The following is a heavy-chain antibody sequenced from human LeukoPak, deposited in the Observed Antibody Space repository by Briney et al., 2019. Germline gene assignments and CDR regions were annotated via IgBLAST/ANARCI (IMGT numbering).Heavy chain of an antibody. CDR2: INPSGGST. CDR1: GYTFTSYY. D-gene: IGHD3-22*01. Sequence: ASVEVSCKASGYTFTSYYMHWVRQAPGQGLEWMGIINPSGGSTSYAQKFQGRVTMTRDTSTSTVYMELSSLRSEDTAVYYCARVRNYYDSSGYSYYFDYWGQGTLVTVSS. V-gene: IGHV1-46*01. J-gene: IGHJ4*02. CDR3: ARVRNYYDSSGYSYYFDY.